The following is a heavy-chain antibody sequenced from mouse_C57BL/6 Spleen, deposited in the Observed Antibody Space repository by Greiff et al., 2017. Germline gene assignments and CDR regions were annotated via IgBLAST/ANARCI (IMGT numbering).Heavy chain of an antibody. V-gene: IGHV1-18*01. Sequence: VQLQHSGPELVKPGASVKIPCKASGYTFTDYNMDWVKQSHGKSLEWIGDINPNNGGTIYNQKFKGKATLTVDKSSSTAYMELRSLTSEDTAVYYCARRSLYYSNNGGFAYWGQGTLVTVSA. CDR1: GYTFTDYN. CDR2: INPNNGGT. J-gene: IGHJ3*01. CDR3: ARRSLYYSNNGGFAY. D-gene: IGHD2-5*01.